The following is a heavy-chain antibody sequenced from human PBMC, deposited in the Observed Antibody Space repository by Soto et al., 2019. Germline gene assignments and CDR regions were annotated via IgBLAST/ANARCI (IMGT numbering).Heavy chain of an antibody. Sequence: QVQLVESGGGVVQPGRSLRLSCAASGFTFSSYGMHWVRQAPGKGLEWVAVISYDGSNKYYADSVKGRFTISRDNSKNTLYLQMNSLSAEDTAVYYCARGDMGDYITYWGQGTLVTVSS. D-gene: IGHD4-17*01. CDR2: ISYDGSNK. J-gene: IGHJ4*02. CDR1: GFTFSSYG. CDR3: ARGDMGDYITY. V-gene: IGHV3-30*03.